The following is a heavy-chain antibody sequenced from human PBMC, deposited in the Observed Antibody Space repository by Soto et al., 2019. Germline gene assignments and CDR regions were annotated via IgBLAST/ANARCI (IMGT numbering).Heavy chain of an antibody. CDR3: AKVPAYQLPRPHFDF. D-gene: IGHD2-2*01. J-gene: IGHJ4*02. V-gene: IGHV3-23*01. CDR2: ISGRGEST. Sequence: PGGSLRLSCAASGFTFSTYGMHWVRQAPGKGLEWVSTISGRGESTFYADSVKGRFTISRDNSKNTLYLQMSSLRVEDAAQYYCAKVPAYQLPRPHFDFWGQGTLVTVSS. CDR1: GFTFSTYG.